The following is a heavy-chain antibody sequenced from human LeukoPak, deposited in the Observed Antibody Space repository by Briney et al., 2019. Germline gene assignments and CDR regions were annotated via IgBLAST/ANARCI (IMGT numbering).Heavy chain of an antibody. V-gene: IGHV4-34*01. CDR1: GGSISSYY. CDR2: INHSGST. CDR3: ARGNTAVAGVVGYFDL. Sequence: PSETLSLTCTVSGGSISSYYWSWIRQPPGKGLEWIGEINHSGSTNYNPSLKSRVTISVDTSKNQFSLKLSSVTAADTAVYYCARGNTAVAGVVGYFDLWGRGTLVTVSS. D-gene: IGHD6-19*01. J-gene: IGHJ2*01.